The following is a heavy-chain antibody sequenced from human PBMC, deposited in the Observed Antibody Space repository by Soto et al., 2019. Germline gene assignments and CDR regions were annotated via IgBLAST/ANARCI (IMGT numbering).Heavy chain of an antibody. CDR3: ATLGDSSGYQYHY. D-gene: IGHD3-22*01. CDR1: GGSISSGGYS. V-gene: IGHV4-30-2*01. Sequence: QLQLQESGSGLVKPSQTLSLTCAVSGGSISSGGYSWSWIRQPPGKGLEWIGYIYHSGSTYYNPSLKSRVTMSVDRSKNQFSLKLSSVTAADTAVYYCATLGDSSGYQYHYWGQGTLVTVSS. CDR2: IYHSGST. J-gene: IGHJ4*02.